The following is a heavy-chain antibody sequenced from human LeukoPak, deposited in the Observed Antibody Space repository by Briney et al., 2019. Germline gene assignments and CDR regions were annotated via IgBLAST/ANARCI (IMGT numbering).Heavy chain of an antibody. J-gene: IGHJ4*02. CDR3: ARDPTYVDTAMVTVQIDY. CDR2: IYSGGST. D-gene: IGHD5-18*01. CDR1: GFTVSSNY. Sequence: GGSLRLSCAASGFTVSSNYMSWVRQAPGKGLEWVSVIYSGGSTYYADSVKGRFTISRDNSKNTLYLQMNSLRAEDTAVYYCARDPTYVDTAMVTVQIDYWGQGTLVTVSS. V-gene: IGHV3-53*01.